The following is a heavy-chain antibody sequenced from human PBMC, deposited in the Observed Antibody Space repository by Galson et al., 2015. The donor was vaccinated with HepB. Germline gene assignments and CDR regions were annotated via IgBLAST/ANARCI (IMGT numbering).Heavy chain of an antibody. V-gene: IGHV3-23*01. CDR3: AKRRPRGEYYFDY. CDR1: GFIFTTYG. Sequence: SLRLSCAASGFIFTTYGMSWVRQAPGKGLEWVSTISGNGVATYYADSVKGRFTISSDNSKNTLYLQMNSLRAEDTAVYYCAKRRPRGEYYFDYWGQGALVTVSS. J-gene: IGHJ4*02. CDR2: ISGNGVAT. D-gene: IGHD2/OR15-2a*01.